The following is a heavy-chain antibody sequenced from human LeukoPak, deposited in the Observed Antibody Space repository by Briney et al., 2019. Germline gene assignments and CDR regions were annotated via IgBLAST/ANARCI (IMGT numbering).Heavy chain of an antibody. D-gene: IGHD3-22*01. Sequence: GGSLRLSCAASGFTFSTYAMHWVRQAPGKGLEWVAVISYDGSNKYYADSVKGRFTISRDNSKNTLYLQMNSLRAEDTAVYYCARGRGVVVIAYFDYWGQGTLVTVSS. CDR3: ARGRGVVVIAYFDY. CDR1: GFTFSTYA. J-gene: IGHJ4*02. V-gene: IGHV3-30*14. CDR2: ISYDGSNK.